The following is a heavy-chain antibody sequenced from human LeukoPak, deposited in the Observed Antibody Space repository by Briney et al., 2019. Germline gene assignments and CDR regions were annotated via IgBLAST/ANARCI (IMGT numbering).Heavy chain of an antibody. CDR3: ARGGIAAAGSDY. CDR1: GFTYSSYS. J-gene: IGHJ4*02. CDR2: ISSSSSYI. V-gene: IGHV3-21*01. D-gene: IGHD6-13*01. Sequence: GGSLRLSCAASGFTYSSYSMNWVRQAPRKGLEWVSSISSSSSYIYYADSVKGRFTISRDNAKNSLYLQMNSLRAEDTAVYYCARGGIAAAGSDYWGQGTLVTVSS.